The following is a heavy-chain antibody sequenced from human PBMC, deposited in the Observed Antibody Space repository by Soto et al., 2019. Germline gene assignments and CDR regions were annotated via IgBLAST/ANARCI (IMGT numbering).Heavy chain of an antibody. V-gene: IGHV1-69*13. CDR1: GGTFSSYA. Sequence: GASVKVSCKASGGTFSSYAISWVRQAPGQGLEWMGGIIPIFGTANYAQKFQGRVTITADESTSTAYMELSSLRSEDTAVYYCARDLAVAEGTPRYYYYGMDVWAQGTTVTVSS. CDR2: IIPIFGTA. CDR3: ARDLAVAEGTPRYYYYGMDV. J-gene: IGHJ6*02. D-gene: IGHD6-19*01.